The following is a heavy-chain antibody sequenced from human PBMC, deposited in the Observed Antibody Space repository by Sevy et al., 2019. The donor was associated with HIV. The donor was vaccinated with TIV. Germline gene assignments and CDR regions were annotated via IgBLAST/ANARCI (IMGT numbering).Heavy chain of an antibody. CDR3: AGGRYDSSGSFDAFDI. Sequence: GGSLRLSCAASGFTLSSYALNWVRQAPGKGLEWVSTIYGSRGVTYYADYVKGRFTISRDNSKNTLYLQLNSLRTEDTAVYFCAGGRYDSSGSFDAFDIWGQGTMVTISS. V-gene: IGHV3-23*01. CDR2: IYGSRGVT. J-gene: IGHJ3*02. D-gene: IGHD3-22*01. CDR1: GFTLSSYA.